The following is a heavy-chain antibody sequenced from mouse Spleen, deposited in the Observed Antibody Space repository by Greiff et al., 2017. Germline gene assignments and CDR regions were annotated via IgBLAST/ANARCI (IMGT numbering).Heavy chain of an antibody. CDR1: GYTFTDYN. Sequence: EVQVVESGPELVKPGASVKIPCKASGYTFTDYNMDWVKQSHGKSLEWIGDINPNNGGTIYNQKFKGKATLTVDKSSSTAYMELRSLTSEDTAVYYCARSVYDGYPWFAYWGQGTLVTVSA. D-gene: IGHD2-3*01. CDR2: INPNNGGT. CDR3: ARSVYDGYPWFAY. V-gene: IGHV1-18*01. J-gene: IGHJ3*01.